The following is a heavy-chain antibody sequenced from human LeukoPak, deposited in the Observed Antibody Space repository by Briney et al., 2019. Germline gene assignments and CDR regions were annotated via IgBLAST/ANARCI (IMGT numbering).Heavy chain of an antibody. J-gene: IGHJ4*02. Sequence: GDSLRLSCAGSGFTFTKYWMTWVRQAPGKGLEWVGNIKQDGSDKNYMDSVKGRFTISRDNTKNSVYLQMSGLRAEDTAVYYCAREVWGPEFWGQGTLVTVSS. D-gene: IGHD1-14*01. CDR3: AREVWGPEF. V-gene: IGHV3-7*01. CDR2: IKQDGSDK. CDR1: GFTFTKYW.